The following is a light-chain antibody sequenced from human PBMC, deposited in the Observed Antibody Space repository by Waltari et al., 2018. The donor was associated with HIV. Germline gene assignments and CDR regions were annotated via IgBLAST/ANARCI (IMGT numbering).Light chain of an antibody. CDR3: STWDKTQSAQV. Sequence: QPVLTQLPSVSGTPGQTVTISCSGSDSNIGTSSVYWYQVLPGTTPRLLIFSNHDRPSGVPGRCSGSKSGASASLTIFGLRSEDEADYYCSTWDKTQSAQVFGGGTKLTVL. J-gene: IGLJ3*02. CDR2: SNH. CDR1: DSNIGTSS. V-gene: IGLV1-47*01.